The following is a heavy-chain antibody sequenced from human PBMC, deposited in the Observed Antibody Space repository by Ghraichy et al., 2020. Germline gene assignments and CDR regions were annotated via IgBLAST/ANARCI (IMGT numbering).Heavy chain of an antibody. CDR2: ISYDGSKT. CDR1: GFTFSSYA. CDR3: ARGSLFGYYYYYGMDV. V-gene: IGHV3-30-3*01. J-gene: IGHJ6*02. Sequence: GGSLRLSCAASGFTFSSYAIHWVRQAPGRGLEWVAVISYDGSKTYYADSVKGRFTISRDNSKNTLYLQMNSLRAEDTAVFYCARGSLFGYYYYYGMDVWGQGTTVTVSS. D-gene: IGHD3-16*02.